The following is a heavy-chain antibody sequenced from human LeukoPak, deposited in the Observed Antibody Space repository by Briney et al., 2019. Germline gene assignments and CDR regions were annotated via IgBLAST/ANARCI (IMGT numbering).Heavy chain of an antibody. CDR3: ARIIVGATKAAFDI. V-gene: IGHV4-4*07. D-gene: IGHD1-26*01. J-gene: IGHJ3*02. CDR2: IYTSGRT. CDR1: GGSISSYY. Sequence: SETLSLTCTVSGGSISSYYWSWIRQPAGKGLEWIGRIYTSGRTNYNPSLKSRVTISVDTSKNQFSLKLSFVTAADTAVYYCARIIVGATKAAFDIWGQGTMVTVSS.